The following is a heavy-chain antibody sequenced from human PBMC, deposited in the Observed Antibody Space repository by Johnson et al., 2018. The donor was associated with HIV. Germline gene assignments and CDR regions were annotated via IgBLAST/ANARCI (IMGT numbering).Heavy chain of an antibody. V-gene: IGHV3-20*04. CDR3: ARDHTTQYSRLTGDFGAFDM. D-gene: IGHD7-27*01. Sequence: VQLVESGGGVVRPGGSLRLSCAASGFTFDDYGMSWVRQPPGKGLEWVSGIPLNGADTAYADSVKGRFNISRDNAKNSLYLQMNSLRGEDTALYYCARDHTTQYSRLTGDFGAFDMWGQGTMVTVSS. CDR2: IPLNGADT. CDR1: GFTFDDYG. J-gene: IGHJ3*02.